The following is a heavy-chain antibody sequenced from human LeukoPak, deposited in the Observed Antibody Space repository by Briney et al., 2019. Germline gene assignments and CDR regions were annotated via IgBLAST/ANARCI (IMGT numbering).Heavy chain of an antibody. Sequence: GASVKVSCKASGGTFSSYAISWVRQAPGQGLEWMGRIIPILGIANYAQKFQGRVTITADKSTSTAYMGLSSLRSEDTAVYYCARDDVPDDYGDYGDDAFDIWGQGTMVTVSS. V-gene: IGHV1-69*04. CDR2: IIPILGIA. CDR1: GGTFSSYA. D-gene: IGHD4-17*01. J-gene: IGHJ3*02. CDR3: ARDDVPDDYGDYGDDAFDI.